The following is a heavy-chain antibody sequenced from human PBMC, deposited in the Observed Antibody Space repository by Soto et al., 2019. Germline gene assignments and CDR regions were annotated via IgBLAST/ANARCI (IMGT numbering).Heavy chain of an antibody. CDR2: IIPIFGTA. CDR3: ARDGAFDI. J-gene: IGHJ3*02. V-gene: IGHV1-69*01. Sequence: QVQLVQSGAEVKNPGSSVKVSCKVSGGTFGTYAFSWVERAPGQGLEWMGGIIPIFGTANYAQKSQGRVTITADESTSTAYMELSSLRSEDTAVYYCARDGAFDIWGQGTMVTVSS. CDR1: GGTFGTYA.